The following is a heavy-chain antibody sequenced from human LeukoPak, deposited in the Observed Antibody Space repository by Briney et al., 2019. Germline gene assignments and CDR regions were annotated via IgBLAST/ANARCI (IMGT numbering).Heavy chain of an antibody. J-gene: IGHJ4*02. CDR1: GFTFSSYE. Sequence: GSLRLSCAASGFTFSSYEMNWVRQAPGKGLEWVSFIYSDNTHYSDSVKGRFTISRDNSKNTLYLQMNSLRAEDTAVYYCARRAGAYSHPYDYWGQRTLVTVSS. CDR3: ARRAGAYSHPYDY. V-gene: IGHV3-53*01. D-gene: IGHD4/OR15-4a*01. CDR2: IYSDNT.